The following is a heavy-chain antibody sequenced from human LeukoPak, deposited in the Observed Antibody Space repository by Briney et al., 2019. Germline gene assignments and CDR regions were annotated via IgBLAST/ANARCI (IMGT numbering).Heavy chain of an antibody. Sequence: ASAKVSCKASGYTFTDYYMHWVRQAPGQRLEWMGWINPNSGATKYAQKFQGRVTMTRDMSISTAYMELSRLTSDDTAVYYCARGEYVISGYRNDAFDIWGQGTMVTVSS. V-gene: IGHV1-2*02. J-gene: IGHJ3*02. CDR3: ARGEYVISGYRNDAFDI. CDR1: GYTFTDYY. CDR2: INPNSGAT. D-gene: IGHD3-22*01.